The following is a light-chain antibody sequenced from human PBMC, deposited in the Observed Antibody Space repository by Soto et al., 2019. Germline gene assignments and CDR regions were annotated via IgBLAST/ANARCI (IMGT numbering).Light chain of an antibody. J-gene: IGLJ2*01. Sequence: QSALTQPASVSVSPGQSITISCTGTSSDVGAYNYVSWYQQHPGKAPKLIIYAVSNRPSGVSNRFSGSKSGNAASLTISGLQAEDESDYYCSSYSSSSTVLFGGGTKLTVL. V-gene: IGLV2-14*01. CDR2: AVS. CDR3: SSYSSSSTVL. CDR1: SSDVGAYNY.